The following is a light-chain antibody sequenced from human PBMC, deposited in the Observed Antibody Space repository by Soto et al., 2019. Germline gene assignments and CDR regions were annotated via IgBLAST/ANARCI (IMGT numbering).Light chain of an antibody. V-gene: IGKV3-20*01. J-gene: IGKJ4*01. CDR2: GRS. CDR1: QSVTGDK. CDR3: QQTYSTPVT. Sequence: EIVLTQSPGPLSLSPGNSAALSCRASQSVTGDKVAWYQQRPGQAPRLLIYGRSTRATDIPARFRGSGSGTDYTLTISSLQPEDVATYYCQQTYSTPVTFGGGTKVEIK.